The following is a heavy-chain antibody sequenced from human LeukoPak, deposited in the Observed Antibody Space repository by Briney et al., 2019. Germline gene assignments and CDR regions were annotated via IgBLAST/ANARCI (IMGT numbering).Heavy chain of an antibody. CDR3: ARGLDHYESVGYYGY. D-gene: IGHD3-22*01. V-gene: IGHV3-11*01. CDR2: IFSTSGRI. J-gene: IGHJ4*02. CDR1: GFTFSDYC. Sequence: TGGSLRLSCAASGFTFSDYCMGWIRQAPGKGLEWVSYIFSTSGRIYYANSVKGRFTVSRDNAKNSLYLQMNSLRAEDTAVYYCARGLDHYESVGYYGYWGQGTLVTVSS.